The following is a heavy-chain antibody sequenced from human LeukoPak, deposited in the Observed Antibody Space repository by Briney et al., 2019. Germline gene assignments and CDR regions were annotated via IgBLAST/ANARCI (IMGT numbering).Heavy chain of an antibody. Sequence: GGSLRLSCAASGFTFSSFVMTWVRQAPGKGLEWVSSISASGRSTYYADSVKGRFTISRDNSKSTLYLQVNSLRAEDTAVYHCAKKSPIFGVVIPLFDYWGQGTLVSVSS. CDR2: ISASGRST. CDR3: AKKSPIFGVVIPLFDY. J-gene: IGHJ4*02. CDR1: GFTFSSFV. V-gene: IGHV3-23*01. D-gene: IGHD3-3*01.